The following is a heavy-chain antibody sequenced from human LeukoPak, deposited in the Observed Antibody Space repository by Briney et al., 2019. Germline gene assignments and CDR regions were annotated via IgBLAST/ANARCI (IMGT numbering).Heavy chain of an antibody. CDR3: ARDRLYSNLYYYYGMDV. J-gene: IGHJ6*02. Sequence: GGSLRLSCAASGFTFSSYGMHWVRQAPGKGLEWVAVISYDGSNKYYADSVKGRFTISRDNSKNTLYLQMNSLRAEDTAVYYCARDRLYSNLYYYYGMDVWGQGTTVTVSS. CDR1: GFTFSSYG. CDR2: ISYDGSNK. V-gene: IGHV3-30*03. D-gene: IGHD4-11*01.